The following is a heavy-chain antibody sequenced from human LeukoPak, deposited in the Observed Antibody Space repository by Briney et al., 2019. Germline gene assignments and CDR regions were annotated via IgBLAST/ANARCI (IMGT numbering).Heavy chain of an antibody. D-gene: IGHD3-22*01. V-gene: IGHV3-23*01. CDR3: ARDNYDSSTPYYFDY. J-gene: IGHJ4*02. CDR1: GFTFSSYA. Sequence: GGSLRLSCAASGFTFSSYAMSWVRQAPGKGLEWVSAISGSGGSTYYADSVKGRFTISRDNSKNTLYLQMNSLRAEDTAVYYCARDNYDSSTPYYFDYWGQGTLVTVSS. CDR2: ISGSGGST.